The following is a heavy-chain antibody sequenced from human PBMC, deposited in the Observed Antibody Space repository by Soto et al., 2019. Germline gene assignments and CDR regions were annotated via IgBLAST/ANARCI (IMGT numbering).Heavy chain of an antibody. J-gene: IGHJ4*02. D-gene: IGHD4-17*01. CDR1: GFAFSTYW. CDR2: IKSDGSST. V-gene: IGHV3-74*01. CDR3: ARDLNYGLFDY. Sequence: PGGSLRLSCAASGFAFSTYWMYWVRQAPGKGLVWVSRIKSDGSSTSYADSVKGRFTISRDNAKNTLYLQMNSLRAEDTAVYYCARDLNYGLFDYWGQGTLVTVSS.